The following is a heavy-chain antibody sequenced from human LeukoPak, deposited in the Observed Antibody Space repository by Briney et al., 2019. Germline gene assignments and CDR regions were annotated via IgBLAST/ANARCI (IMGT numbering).Heavy chain of an antibody. CDR2: INWNGGST. CDR3: AKDIRATSVAGTSGFDY. Sequence: GGSLRLSCAASGFTFDDHGMSWVRQAPGKGLEWVSGINWNGGSTGYADSVKGRLTISRDNAKNSLYLQMNSLRAEDTALYYCAKDIRATSVAGTSGFDYWGQGTLVTVSS. CDR1: GFTFDDHG. V-gene: IGHV3-20*04. D-gene: IGHD6-19*01. J-gene: IGHJ4*02.